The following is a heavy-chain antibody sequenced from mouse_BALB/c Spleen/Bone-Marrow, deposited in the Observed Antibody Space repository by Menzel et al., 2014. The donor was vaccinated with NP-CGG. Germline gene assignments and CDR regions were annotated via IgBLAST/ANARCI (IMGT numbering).Heavy chain of an antibody. V-gene: IGHV5-12-1*01. Sequence: EVKLVESGGGLVKPGGSLKLSCAASGFAFSSYDMSWVRQTPEKRLEWVAYISSGSGSTYYPDTVKGRFTISRDNAKNTLYLQMSSLKSEDTAMYYCARPLYYYGSSPFYAMDYWGQGTSVTVSS. CDR2: ISSGSGST. J-gene: IGHJ4*01. CDR1: GFAFSSYD. D-gene: IGHD1-1*01. CDR3: ARPLYYYGSSPFYAMDY.